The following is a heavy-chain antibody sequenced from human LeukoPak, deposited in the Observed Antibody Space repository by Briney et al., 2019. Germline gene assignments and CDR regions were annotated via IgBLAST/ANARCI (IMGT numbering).Heavy chain of an antibody. CDR3: ARRGGYSGYDSHAFDI. Sequence: SVKVSCKASGGTFSSYAISWVRQAPGQGLEWMGGIIPIFGTANYAQKFQGRVTITTDESTSTAYMELSSLRSEDTAVHYCARRGGYSGYDSHAFDIWGQGTMVTVSS. CDR2: IIPIFGTA. D-gene: IGHD5-12*01. J-gene: IGHJ3*02. CDR1: GGTFSSYA. V-gene: IGHV1-69*05.